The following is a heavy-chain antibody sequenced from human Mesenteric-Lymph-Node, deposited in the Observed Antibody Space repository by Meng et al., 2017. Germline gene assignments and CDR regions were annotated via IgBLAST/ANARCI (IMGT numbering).Heavy chain of an antibody. CDR3: ARDLYSGSYYSFHY. D-gene: IGHD1-26*01. Sequence: GGSLRLSCAASGFTFSSYWMSWVRQAPGKGLEWVAIIKQDGSEKYYVDSVKGRFTISRDNAKNSLYLQMNSLRAEDTAVYYCARDLYSGSYYSFHYWGQGTLVTVSS. J-gene: IGHJ4*02. CDR2: IKQDGSEK. CDR1: GFTFSSYW. V-gene: IGHV3-7*01.